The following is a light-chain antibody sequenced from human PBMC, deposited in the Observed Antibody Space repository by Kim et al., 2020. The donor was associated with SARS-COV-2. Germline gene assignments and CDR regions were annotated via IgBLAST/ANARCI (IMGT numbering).Light chain of an antibody. Sequence: GQSITISCPGTSSDIGGYNYVSWYQQYPGKAPRLMIYDVSKRPSGVSNRFSGSKSGNTASLTISGLQAEDEADYYCSSFTSSTTVIFGGGTQLTVL. CDR1: SSDIGGYNY. CDR3: SSFTSSTTVI. V-gene: IGLV2-14*04. J-gene: IGLJ2*01. CDR2: DVS.